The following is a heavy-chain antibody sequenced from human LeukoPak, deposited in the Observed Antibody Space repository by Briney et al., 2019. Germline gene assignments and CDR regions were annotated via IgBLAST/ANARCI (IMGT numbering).Heavy chain of an antibody. CDR2: ISGSGGST. J-gene: IGHJ6*03. D-gene: IGHD2-15*01. CDR1: GFTFSSYA. Sequence: GGSLRLSCAASGFTFSSYAMSWVRQAPGKGLEWVSAISGSGGSTYYADSVKGRFTISRDNSKNTLYLQMNSLRAEDTAVYYCARDGRYCSGGSCQDYYYYYYMDVWGKGTTVTVSS. V-gene: IGHV3-23*01. CDR3: ARDGRYCSGGSCQDYYYYYYMDV.